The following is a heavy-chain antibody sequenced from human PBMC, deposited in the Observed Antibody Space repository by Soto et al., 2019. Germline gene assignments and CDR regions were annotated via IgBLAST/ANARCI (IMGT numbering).Heavy chain of an antibody. J-gene: IGHJ6*02. Sequence: QVHLVESGGGVVQPGRSLRLSCAASGFTFSSYGMLWVRQAPGKGLEWVAVIWYNGSKKYYGESVKGRFTIFRDNSENTLYLEMSSLRAEDTAVYYCARQSAVPYAAYAMDVWGQGTTVTVSS. CDR2: IWYNGSKK. CDR1: GFTFSSYG. D-gene: IGHD2-15*01. V-gene: IGHV3-33*03. CDR3: ARQSAVPYAAYAMDV.